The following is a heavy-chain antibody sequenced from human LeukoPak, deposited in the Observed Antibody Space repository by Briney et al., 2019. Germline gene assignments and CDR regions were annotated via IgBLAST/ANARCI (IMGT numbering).Heavy chain of an antibody. CDR2: IYSGGST. CDR3: ARGEDYGDYFDY. Sequence: WVSVIYSGGSTYYADSVKGRFTISRDNSKNTLYLQMNSLRVEDTAVYYCARGEDYGDYFDYWGQGTLVTVSS. J-gene: IGHJ4*02. D-gene: IGHD4-17*01. V-gene: IGHV3-53*01.